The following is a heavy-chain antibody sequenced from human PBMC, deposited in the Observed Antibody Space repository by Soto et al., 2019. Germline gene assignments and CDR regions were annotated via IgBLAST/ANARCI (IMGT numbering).Heavy chain of an antibody. J-gene: IGHJ4*02. CDR2: IYPGDSDT. CDR1: GYSFTSYW. CDR3: ARLSKYGSGSYYNVGGY. D-gene: IGHD3-10*01. Sequence: PGESLKISCKGSGYSFTSYWIGWVRQMPGKGLEWMGIIYPGDSDTSYNPSFQGQVTISADKSISTAYLQWSSLKASDTAMYYCARLSKYGSGSYYNVGGYWGQGTLVTVSS. V-gene: IGHV5-51*01.